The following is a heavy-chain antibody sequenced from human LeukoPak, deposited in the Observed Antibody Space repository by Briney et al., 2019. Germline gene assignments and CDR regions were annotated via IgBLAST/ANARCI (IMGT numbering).Heavy chain of an antibody. CDR1: GGSISSYY. D-gene: IGHD5-24*01. Sequence: SETLSLTCTVSGGSISSYYWSWIRQPPGKGLEWIGYIYYSGSTNYNPSLKSRVTISVDTSKNQFSLKLSSVTAADTAVYYCARHGGYNKIGEYYFDYWGQGTLVTVSS. V-gene: IGHV4-59*08. J-gene: IGHJ4*02. CDR3: ARHGGYNKIGEYYFDY. CDR2: IYYSGST.